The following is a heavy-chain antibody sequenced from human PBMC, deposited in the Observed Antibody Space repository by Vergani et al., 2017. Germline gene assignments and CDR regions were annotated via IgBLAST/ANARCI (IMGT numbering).Heavy chain of an antibody. CDR1: GFTFSSYA. V-gene: IGHV3-15*01. J-gene: IGHJ4*02. D-gene: IGHD4-17*01. Sequence: EVQLLESGGGLVQPGGSLRLSCAASGFTFSSYAMSWVRQAPGKGLEWVGRIKSKTDGGTTDYAAPVKGRFTISRDDSKNTLYLQMNSLKTEDTAVYYCTTDRFDYGDYQYWGQGTLVTVSS. CDR2: IKSKTDGGTT. CDR3: TTDRFDYGDYQY.